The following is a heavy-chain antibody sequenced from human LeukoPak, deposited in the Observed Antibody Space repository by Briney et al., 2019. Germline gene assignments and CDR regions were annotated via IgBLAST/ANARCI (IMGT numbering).Heavy chain of an antibody. CDR2: IQNSGTS. J-gene: IGHJ4*02. Sequence: SETLSLTCTVSGGSISNYYWNWIRQPPGKGLEWIGHIQNSGTSNYNPSLKSRVATSVDPSKNQFSLKLTSVTAADTAVYYCARSSGPEWPLSYWGQGTLVIVSS. D-gene: IGHD3-3*01. V-gene: IGHV4-59*01. CDR1: GGSISNYY. CDR3: ARSSGPEWPLSY.